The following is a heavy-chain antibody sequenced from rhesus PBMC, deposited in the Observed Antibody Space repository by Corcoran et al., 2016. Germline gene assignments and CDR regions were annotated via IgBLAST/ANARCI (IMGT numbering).Heavy chain of an antibody. CDR1: VGSSSSGNW. J-gene: IGHJ6*01. CDR2: IYGSGGST. V-gene: IGHV4-93*01. CDR3: ARVKYSYSSTDYGLDS. D-gene: IGHD5-12*01. Sequence: QVQLPESGPAVVKPSETLCLTCAVPVGSSSSGNWWCGIRNPPGKGGAWAGGIYGSGGSTEHNPSLKSRITISKDTSTTQFSLTLTSVSAADTSVYYCARVKYSYSSTDYGLDSWCQGVVVTVSS.